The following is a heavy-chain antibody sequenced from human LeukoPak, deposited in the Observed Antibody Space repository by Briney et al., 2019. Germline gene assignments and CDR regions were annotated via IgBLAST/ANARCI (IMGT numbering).Heavy chain of an antibody. CDR3: AKDHLAVADTPDY. CDR2: ISYDGSNK. V-gene: IGHV3-30*18. D-gene: IGHD6-19*01. Sequence: GRSLRLSCAASGFTFSSYGMHWVRQAPGKGREWVAVISYDGSNKYYADSVKGGFTISRDNSKNTLYLQINSLRAEDTAVYYCAKDHLAVADTPDYWGQGTLVTVSS. J-gene: IGHJ4*02. CDR1: GFTFSSYG.